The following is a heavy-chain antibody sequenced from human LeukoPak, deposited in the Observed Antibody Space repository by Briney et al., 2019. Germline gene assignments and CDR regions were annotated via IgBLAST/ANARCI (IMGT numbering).Heavy chain of an antibody. CDR2: ISGSGGST. J-gene: IGHJ4*02. Sequence: GGSLRLSCAASGFTFSSYAMSWVRQAPGKGLEWVSAISGSGGSTYYADSVKGRFTTSRDNSKNMLYLQMNSLRAEDTAVYYCAKDRGYGDYFDYWGQGTLVTVSS. D-gene: IGHD4-17*01. V-gene: IGHV3-23*01. CDR3: AKDRGYGDYFDY. CDR1: GFTFSSYA.